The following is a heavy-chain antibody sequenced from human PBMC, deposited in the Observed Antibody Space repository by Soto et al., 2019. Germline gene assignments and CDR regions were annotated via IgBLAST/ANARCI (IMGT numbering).Heavy chain of an antibody. CDR3: AIGPRMWLAGGGY. Sequence: ETLSLTCAVYGGSFSXXXXSWIRQPPGKXLEWLGEINHSGITDYNPSLKSRITISIDKSKXQFSRKLNSVTAADTAVYYCAIGPRMWLAGGGYWGQGTQVTVPQ. CDR1: GGSFSXXX. V-gene: IGHV4-34*01. D-gene: IGHD6-19*01. CDR2: INHSGIT. J-gene: IGHJ4*02.